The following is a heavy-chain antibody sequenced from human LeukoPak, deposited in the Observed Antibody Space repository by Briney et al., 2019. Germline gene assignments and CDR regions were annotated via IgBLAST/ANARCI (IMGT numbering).Heavy chain of an antibody. D-gene: IGHD3-22*01. CDR3: ASSRKTYYYDSSGYYY. V-gene: IGHV4-34*01. CDR1: GGSFSGYY. CDR2: INHSGST. J-gene: IGHJ4*02. Sequence: SETLSLTCAVYGGSFSGYYWSWIRQPPGKGLEWIGEINHSGSTNYNPSLKSRVTISVDTSKNQFSLKLSSVTTADTAVYYCASSRKTYYYDSSGYYYWGQGTLVTVSS.